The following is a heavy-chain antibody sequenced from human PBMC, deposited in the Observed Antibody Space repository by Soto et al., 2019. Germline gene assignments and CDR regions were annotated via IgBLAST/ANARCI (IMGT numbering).Heavy chain of an antibody. CDR2: ISYDGSNK. J-gene: IGHJ4*02. V-gene: IGHV3-30*18. D-gene: IGHD1-26*01. Sequence: GGSPRLSCAASGFTFSSYGMHWVRQAPGKGLEWVAVISYDGSNKYYADSVKGRFTISRDNSKNTLYLQMNSLRAEDTAVYYCAKDPWELVRGGYFDYWGQGTLVTGAS. CDR3: AKDPWELVRGGYFDY. CDR1: GFTFSSYG.